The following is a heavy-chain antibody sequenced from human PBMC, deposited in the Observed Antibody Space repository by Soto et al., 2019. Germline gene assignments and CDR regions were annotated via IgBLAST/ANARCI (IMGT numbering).Heavy chain of an antibody. CDR3: AKDWSREQPSPGDY. V-gene: IGHV3-30*18. J-gene: IGHJ4*02. CDR2: ISYDGSNK. D-gene: IGHD1-26*01. CDR1: GFTFSSYG. Sequence: QVQLVESGGGVVQPGRSLRLSCAASGFTFSSYGMHWVRQAPGKGLEWVAVISYDGSNKYYADSVKGRFTISRDNSKNTLYLQMNSLRAEDTAVYYCAKDWSREQPSPGDYWGQGTLVTVSS.